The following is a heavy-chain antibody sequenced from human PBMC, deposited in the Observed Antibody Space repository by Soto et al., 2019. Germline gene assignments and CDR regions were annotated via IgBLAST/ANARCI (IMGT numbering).Heavy chain of an antibody. D-gene: IGHD3-9*01. Sequence: ASVKVSCKASGYTFTSYGISWVRQAPGQGLEWMGWISAYNGNTNYAQKLQGRVTMTTDTSTSTAYIELRSLRSDDTAVYYCARLYYDILTGNSYYYYYYMDVWGKGTTVTV. J-gene: IGHJ6*03. CDR3: ARLYYDILTGNSYYYYYYMDV. V-gene: IGHV1-18*01. CDR1: GYTFTSYG. CDR2: ISAYNGNT.